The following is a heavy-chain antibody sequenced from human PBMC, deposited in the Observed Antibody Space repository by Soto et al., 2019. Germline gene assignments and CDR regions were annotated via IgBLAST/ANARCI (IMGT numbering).Heavy chain of an antibody. CDR2: ISWNSKNI. V-gene: IGHV3-9*01. Sequence: EVQLVESGGGLVQPGRSLRLSCAASGFVFDDYGMHWVRQGPGKGLEWVSSISWNSKNIDYVESVKGRFTISRDNAKNSLYLQMNSLRPEDTVFYFCVKDIRDRYFERYFDLWGRGTLVTVSS. J-gene: IGHJ2*01. CDR3: VKDIRDRYFERYFDL. D-gene: IGHD3-9*01. CDR1: GFVFDDYG.